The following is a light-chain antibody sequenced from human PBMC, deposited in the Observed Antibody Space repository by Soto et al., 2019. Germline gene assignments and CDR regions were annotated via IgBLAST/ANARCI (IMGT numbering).Light chain of an antibody. Sequence: QSALTQPASVSGSPGQSITISCTGTSSDVGAYSYVSWYQQQPGKAPKLMIYEVINRPSGVSNRFSGSKSGNTASLTISGLQAEDEADYYCCSYAGSSLYVFGTGTKLTVL. CDR3: CSYAGSSLYV. V-gene: IGLV2-14*01. CDR1: SSDVGAYSY. J-gene: IGLJ1*01. CDR2: EVI.